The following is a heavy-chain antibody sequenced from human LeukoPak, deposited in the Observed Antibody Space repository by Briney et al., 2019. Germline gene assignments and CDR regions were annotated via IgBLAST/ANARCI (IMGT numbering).Heavy chain of an antibody. CDR2: IYHSGYT. CDR1: GGPINSNHYY. D-gene: IGHD3-10*01. Sequence: SETLSLTCTVSGGPINSNHYYWGWIRQPPGKALEWIGSIYHSGYTYYNPSLKSRVTITVDTSKNQFSLKLRSVTAADTAVYYCARSSMFRGVTVDYWGQGTLVTVSS. V-gene: IGHV4-39*01. CDR3: ARSSMFRGVTVDY. J-gene: IGHJ4*02.